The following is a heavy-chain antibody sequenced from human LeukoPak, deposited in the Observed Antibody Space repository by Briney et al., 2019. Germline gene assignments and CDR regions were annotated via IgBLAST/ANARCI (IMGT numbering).Heavy chain of an antibody. Sequence: SGGSLRLSCAASGFTFSSYAMIWVRQAPGKGLEWVSTVSGSGGSTYYADSVKGRFTISRDNSNNTLYLQMNSLRAEDTAVYYCAKGAASRGYTYVANWGQGTLVSVSS. CDR2: VSGSGGST. CDR3: AKGAASRGYTYVAN. J-gene: IGHJ4*02. D-gene: IGHD5-18*01. CDR1: GFTFSSYA. V-gene: IGHV3-23*01.